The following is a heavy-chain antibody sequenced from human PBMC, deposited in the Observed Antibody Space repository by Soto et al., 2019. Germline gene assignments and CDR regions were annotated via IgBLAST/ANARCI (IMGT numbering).Heavy chain of an antibody. CDR3: ARLRRDWGDAFDL. D-gene: IGHD3-16*01. J-gene: IGHJ3*01. Sequence: QVQLVQSGADLKKPGSSVKVSCKTSGGSFGSSAISWVRQAPAQGLEWMGEVIPVFDKATYAQNFQGRLTTTADEPSGTVFMELSSLRSEDTAVYFCARLRRDWGDAFDLWGLGTFVTVSS. CDR2: VIPVFDKA. V-gene: IGHV1-69*01. CDR1: GGSFGSSA.